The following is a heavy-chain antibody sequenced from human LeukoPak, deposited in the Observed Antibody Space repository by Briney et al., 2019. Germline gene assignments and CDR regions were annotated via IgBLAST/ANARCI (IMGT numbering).Heavy chain of an antibody. CDR1: GYIFSDRW. D-gene: IGHD2-15*01. J-gene: IGHJ4*02. CDR3: VRDVGPYGGSPGAD. Sequence: GGSLTLSCKASGYIFSDRWMYWVRHAPGTGLGWASRIKTDGSAASYADSVQVRFTIARDNAKNTLYLQMNSLRDDDTAVYFWVRDVGPYGGSPGADWGPGALRTVSS. V-gene: IGHV3-74*01. CDR2: IKTDGSAA.